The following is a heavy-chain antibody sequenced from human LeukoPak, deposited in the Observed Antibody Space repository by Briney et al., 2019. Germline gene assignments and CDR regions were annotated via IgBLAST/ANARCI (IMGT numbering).Heavy chain of an antibody. V-gene: IGHV3-30*02. CDR3: ARESESYDSSGSTFNY. Sequence: GGSLRLSCAASGFTLSVHYMDWVRQAPGKGLEWVAFIRYDGSNKFYADSVKGRFTISRDNSKNTLFLQMNSLRAEDTAVYYCARESESYDSSGSTFNYWGQGTLVTVSS. CDR2: IRYDGSNK. CDR1: GFTLSVHY. D-gene: IGHD3-22*01. J-gene: IGHJ4*02.